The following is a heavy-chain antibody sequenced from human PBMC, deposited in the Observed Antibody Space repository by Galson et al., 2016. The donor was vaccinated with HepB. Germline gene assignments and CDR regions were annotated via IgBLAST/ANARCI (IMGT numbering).Heavy chain of an antibody. D-gene: IGHD4-17*01. Sequence: TLSLTCPVSRGSINSGDYYWSWLRQSPGKGLEWIGYIYFIWTTSYHPSLKSRVTISRDTSKNQFSLALISVTAADTAVYYCSSFPLFGTYTDYGTGAFHVWGQGTLVTVSS. V-gene: IGHV4-30-4*01. CDR2: IYFIWTT. J-gene: IGHJ3*01. CDR1: RGSINSGDYY. CDR3: SSFPLFGTYTDYGTGAFHV.